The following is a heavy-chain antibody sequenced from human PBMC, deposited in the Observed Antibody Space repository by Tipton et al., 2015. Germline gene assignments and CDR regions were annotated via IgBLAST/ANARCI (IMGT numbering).Heavy chain of an antibody. CDR2: ISYTETS. CDR3: ARDLEHGMDV. J-gene: IGHJ6*02. V-gene: IGHV4-59*01. CDR1: GESFSKYY. Sequence: TLSLTCAVSGESFSKYYWSWIRQPPGKGLEWIGYISYTETSHYNASLKSRVTISIDTSKNQFSLKLSSVTAADTAVYYCARDLEHGMDVWGQGTTVAVSS. D-gene: IGHD5-24*01.